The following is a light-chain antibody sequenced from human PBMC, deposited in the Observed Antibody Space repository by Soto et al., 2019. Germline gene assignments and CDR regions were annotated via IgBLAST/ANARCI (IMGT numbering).Light chain of an antibody. CDR1: QDIVNS. J-gene: IGKJ3*01. Sequence: DIQMTQFPASLSAFVGDRVTITCQASQDIVNSLNWYQQKPGKAPKLLIYAASSLETGVPSKFSGSGSGTDFSFTIFSLQPEDVATYYCQHYDSLPPTFGPGTKVDIK. V-gene: IGKV1-33*01. CDR2: AAS. CDR3: QHYDSLPPT.